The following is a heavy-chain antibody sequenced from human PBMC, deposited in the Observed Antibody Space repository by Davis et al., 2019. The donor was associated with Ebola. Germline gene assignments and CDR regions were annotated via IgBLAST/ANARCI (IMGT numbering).Heavy chain of an antibody. V-gene: IGHV1-2*02. CDR3: ARELRNCSSNSYSNNWFDP. D-gene: IGHD2-2*01. J-gene: IGHJ5*02. CDR2: INPNSGGT. Sequence: ASVKVSCKASGYTFTGYYMHWVRQAPGQGLEWWGWINPNSGGTNYAQKFQGRVTMTRDTSISTAYMELSRLRSDDTAVYYCARELRNCSSNSYSNNWFDPWGQGTLVTVSS. CDR1: GYTFTGYY.